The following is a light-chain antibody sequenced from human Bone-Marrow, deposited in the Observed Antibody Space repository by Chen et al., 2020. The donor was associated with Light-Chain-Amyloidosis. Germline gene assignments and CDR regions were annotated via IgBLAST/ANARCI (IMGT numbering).Light chain of an antibody. CDR1: NIGSTS. CDR3: QVWDRSSDRPV. CDR2: DDS. V-gene: IGLV3-21*02. Sequence: SYVLTQPSSVSVAPGQTATIACGGNNIGSTSVHWYQQTPGQAPLLVVYDDSDRPSGIPERFAGSNSGNTATLTISRVEAGYEADYYCQVWDRSSDRPVFGGGTKLTVL. J-gene: IGLJ3*02.